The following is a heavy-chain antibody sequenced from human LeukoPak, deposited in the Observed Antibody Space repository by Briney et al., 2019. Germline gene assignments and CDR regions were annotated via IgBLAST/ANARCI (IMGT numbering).Heavy chain of an antibody. CDR2: INSDGSTT. Sequence: GGSLRLSCAASGFTFSSYWMHWARQAPGKGLVWVSRINSDGSTTSYADSVKGRFTISRDNAKNSLYLQMNSLRAEDTAFYYCTKEIKSAIVVITAFDYWGQGTLVTVSS. CDR3: TKEIKSAIVVITAFDY. CDR1: GFTFSSYW. J-gene: IGHJ4*02. V-gene: IGHV3-74*01. D-gene: IGHD3-22*01.